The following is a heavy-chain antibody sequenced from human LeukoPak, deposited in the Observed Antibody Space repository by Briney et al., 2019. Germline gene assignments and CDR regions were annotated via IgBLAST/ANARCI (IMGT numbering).Heavy chain of an antibody. Sequence: GASVKVSCKASGGTFSSYAISWVRQAPGQGLEWMGGIIPIFGTANYAQKFQGRVTITADESTSTAYMELSSLRSEDTAVYYCARGIAARPGAAYYYYYMDVWGKGTTVTVSS. CDR1: GGTFSSYA. V-gene: IGHV1-69*13. J-gene: IGHJ6*03. CDR3: ARGIAARPGAAYYYYYMDV. CDR2: IIPIFGTA. D-gene: IGHD6-6*01.